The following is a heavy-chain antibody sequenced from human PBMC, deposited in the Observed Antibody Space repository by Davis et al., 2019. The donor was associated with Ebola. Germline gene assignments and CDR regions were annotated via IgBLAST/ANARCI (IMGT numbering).Heavy chain of an antibody. Sequence: PGGSLRLSCAASGFTFSSYAMSWVRQAPGKGLEWVSAISGSGGSTYYADSVKGRFTISRDNSKNTLYLQMNSLRAEDTAVYYCAKESLQLEWRISGAFDIWGQGTMVTVSS. J-gene: IGHJ3*02. CDR1: GFTFSSYA. CDR3: AKESLQLEWRISGAFDI. CDR2: ISGSGGST. D-gene: IGHD3-3*01. V-gene: IGHV3-23*01.